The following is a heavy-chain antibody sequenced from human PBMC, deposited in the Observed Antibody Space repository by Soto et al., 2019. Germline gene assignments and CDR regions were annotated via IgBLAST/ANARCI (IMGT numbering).Heavy chain of an antibody. CDR2: ISGSGGST. J-gene: IGHJ4*02. CDR3: AKFSSWYLGVCY. Sequence: EVQLLESGGGLVQPGGSLRLSCAASGFTFSSYAMSWVSQAPGKGLEWVSAISGSGGSTYYADSVKGRFTISRDNSKNTLYLQMNSLRAEDTAVYYCAKFSSWYLGVCYWGQGTLVTVSS. D-gene: IGHD6-13*01. V-gene: IGHV3-23*01. CDR1: GFTFSSYA.